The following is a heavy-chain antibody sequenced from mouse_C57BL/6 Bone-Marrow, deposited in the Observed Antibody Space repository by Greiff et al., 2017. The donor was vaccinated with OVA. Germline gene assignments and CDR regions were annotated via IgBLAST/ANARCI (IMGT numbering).Heavy chain of an antibody. J-gene: IGHJ4*01. CDR3: AKGIYYDYDFYAMDY. D-gene: IGHD2-4*01. Sequence: QVQLKQPGAELVKPGASVKVSCKASGYTFTSYWMHWVKQRPGQGLEWIGRIHPSDSDTNYNQKFKGKATLTVDKSSSTAYMQLSSLTSEDSAVYYCAKGIYYDYDFYAMDYWGQGTSVTVSS. CDR2: IHPSDSDT. V-gene: IGHV1-74*01. CDR1: GYTFTSYW.